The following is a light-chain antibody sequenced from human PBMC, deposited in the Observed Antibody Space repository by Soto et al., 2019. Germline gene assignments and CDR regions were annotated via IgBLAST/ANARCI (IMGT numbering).Light chain of an antibody. CDR3: QSYDISLSAWV. CDR1: TSDIGSCSD. CDR2: ANN. Sequence: QAVVTQPPSVSGAPGQRVTVSCTGSTSDIGSCSDVHWYQHLPGTAPTVVIYANNIRPSGVPDRFSGSKSGTSASLAIAGLQAEDEADYYCQSYDISLSAWVFGGGTKLTVL. V-gene: IGLV1-40*01. J-gene: IGLJ3*02.